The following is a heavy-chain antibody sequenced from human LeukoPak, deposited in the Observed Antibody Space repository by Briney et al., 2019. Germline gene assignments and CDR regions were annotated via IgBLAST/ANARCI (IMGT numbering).Heavy chain of an antibody. D-gene: IGHD2-2*01. CDR1: GFAFSSYA. J-gene: IGHJ3*02. CDR2: IGSGSGGRT. CDR3: ARGQWGCSSTSCSPAGAFDI. V-gene: IGHV3-23*01. Sequence: GGSLRLSCAASGFAFSSYAMTWVRQAPGKGLEWVSGIGSGSGGRTYYADSVKGRFSISRDNSRDTLNLQMNSLRAEDTAVYYCARGQWGCSSTSCSPAGAFDIWGQGTMVTVSS.